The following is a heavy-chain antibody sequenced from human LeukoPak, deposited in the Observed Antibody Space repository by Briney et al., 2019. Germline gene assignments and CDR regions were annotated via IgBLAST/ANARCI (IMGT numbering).Heavy chain of an antibody. CDR2: IYTSGGT. CDR1: GGSISSYY. CDR3: VTDRSGSYDY. J-gene: IGHJ4*02. V-gene: IGHV4-4*08. Sequence: SETLSLTCTVSGGSISSYYWSWIRQPPGKGLEWIGYIYTSGGTNYNPSLKSRVTMSIDTSKNQFSLKLYSVTAADTAVYYCVTDRSGSYDYWGQGSLVTVSS. D-gene: IGHD1-26*01.